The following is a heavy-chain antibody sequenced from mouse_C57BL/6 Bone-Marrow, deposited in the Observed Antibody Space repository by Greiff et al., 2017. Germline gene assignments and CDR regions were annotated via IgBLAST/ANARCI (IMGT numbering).Heavy chain of an antibody. Sequence: EVQLVESGGGLVKPGGSLKLSCAASGFTFSDYGMHWVRQAPETGLEWVAYISSGSSTIYYADTVKGRFTIARNNAKNTLFLQMTSLRSEDTAMYYCARPYDYDGWFAWWGQGTLVTVSA. J-gene: IGHJ3*01. V-gene: IGHV5-17*01. CDR3: ARPYDYDGWFAW. CDR1: GFTFSDYG. CDR2: ISSGSSTI. D-gene: IGHD2-4*01.